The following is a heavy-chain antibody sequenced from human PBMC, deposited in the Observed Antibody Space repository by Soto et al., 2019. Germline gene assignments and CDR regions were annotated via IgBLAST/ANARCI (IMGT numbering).Heavy chain of an antibody. V-gene: IGHV3-21*01. CDR1: GFTFSSYS. D-gene: IGHD3-10*01. J-gene: IGHJ4*02. Sequence: GGSLRLSCAASGFTFSSYSMNWVRQAPGKGLEWVSSISSSSSYIYYADSVKGRFTISRDNAKNSLYLQMNSLRAEDTAVYYCARKRITMVRGVIGPPDYWGQGTLVTVSS. CDR3: ARKRITMVRGVIGPPDY. CDR2: ISSSSSYI.